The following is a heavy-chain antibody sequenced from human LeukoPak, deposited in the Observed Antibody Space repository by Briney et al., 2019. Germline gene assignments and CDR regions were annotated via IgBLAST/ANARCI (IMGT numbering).Heavy chain of an antibody. CDR2: IYYSGST. D-gene: IGHD2/OR15-2a*01. J-gene: IGHJ4*02. CDR1: GYSISSGYY. V-gene: IGHV4-38-2*02. CDR3: ASFRRSSTD. Sequence: SETPSLTRTVSGYSISSGYYWGWIRQPPGRGLEWIGSIYYSGSTYYNPSLKSRVTISVDTSKNQFSLKLSSVTAADTAVYYCASFRRSSTDWGQGTLVTVSS.